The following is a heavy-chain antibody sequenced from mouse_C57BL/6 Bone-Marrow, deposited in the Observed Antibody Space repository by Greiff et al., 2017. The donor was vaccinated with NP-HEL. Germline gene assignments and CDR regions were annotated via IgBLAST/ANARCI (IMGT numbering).Heavy chain of an antibody. CDR3: ARGYGTDY. CDR2: IYPGDGDT. CDR1: GYAFSSSW. D-gene: IGHD2-1*01. Sequence: QVQLKESGPELVKPGASVKISCKASGYAFSSSWMNWVKQRPGKGLEWIGRIYPGDGDTNYNGKFKGKATLTADKSSSTAYMQLSSLTSEDSAVYFCARGYGTDYWGQGTTLTVSS. J-gene: IGHJ2*01. V-gene: IGHV1-82*01.